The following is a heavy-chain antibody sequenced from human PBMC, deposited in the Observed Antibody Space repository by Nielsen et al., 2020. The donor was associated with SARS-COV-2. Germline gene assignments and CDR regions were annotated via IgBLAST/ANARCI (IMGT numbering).Heavy chain of an antibody. J-gene: IGHJ4*02. CDR3: ATEWETGRPFDY. CDR1: GYTLTELS. CDR2: FDPEDGET. V-gene: IGHV1-24*01. Sequence: ASVKVYCKVSGYTLTELSMHWVRQAPGKGLEWMGGFDPEDGETIYAQKFQGRVTMTEDTSTDTAYMELSSLRSEDTAVYYCATEWETGRPFDYWGQGTLVTVSS. D-gene: IGHD1-26*01.